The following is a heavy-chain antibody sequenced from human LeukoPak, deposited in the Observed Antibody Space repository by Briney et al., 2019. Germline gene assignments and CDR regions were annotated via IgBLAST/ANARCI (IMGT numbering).Heavy chain of an antibody. J-gene: IGHJ4*02. CDR2: IYYSGST. CDR1: GGSISSGGYY. Sequence: SETLSLTCTVSGGSISSGGYYWSWIRQHPGKGLEWIGYIYYSGSTYYNPSLKSRVTISVDTSKNQFSLKLSSVTAADTAVYYCARGDLTYYYGSGSYYPPDYWGQGTLVTVSS. V-gene: IGHV4-30-4*08. CDR3: ARGDLTYYYGSGSYYPPDY. D-gene: IGHD3-10*01.